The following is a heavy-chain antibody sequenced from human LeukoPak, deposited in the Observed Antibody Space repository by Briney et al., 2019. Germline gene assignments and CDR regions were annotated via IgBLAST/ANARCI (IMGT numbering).Heavy chain of an antibody. CDR2: LNPNNGNT. J-gene: IGHJ5*02. CDR1: GYTFTTYD. D-gene: IGHD6-19*01. Sequence: ASVRVSCKASGYTFTTYDINWVRQATGQGLEWMGWLNPNNGNTGYAQKFQGRVTITRNTSINTAYMELSSLRSEDTAVYYCARMTVSGRDNWFDPWGQGTLVTVSS. CDR3: ARMTVSGRDNWFDP. V-gene: IGHV1-8*03.